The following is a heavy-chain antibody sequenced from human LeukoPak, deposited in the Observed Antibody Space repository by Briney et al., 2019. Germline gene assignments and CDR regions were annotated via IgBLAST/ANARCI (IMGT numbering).Heavy chain of an antibody. CDR3: ARDMGYCSGGSCYSGTFDY. D-gene: IGHD2-15*01. J-gene: IGHJ4*02. V-gene: IGHV4-59*01. CDR1: GGSISSYY. Sequence: SETLSLTCTVSGGSISSYYWSWIRQPPGKGLEWIGYIYYSGSTNYNPSLKSRVTISVDTSKNQFSLKLSSVTAADTAVYYCARDMGYCSGGSCYSGTFDYWGQGTLVTVSS. CDR2: IYYSGST.